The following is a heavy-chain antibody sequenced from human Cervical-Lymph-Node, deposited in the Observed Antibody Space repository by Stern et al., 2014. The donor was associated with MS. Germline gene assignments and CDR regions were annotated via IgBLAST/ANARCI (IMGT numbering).Heavy chain of an antibody. Sequence: VQLVESGGGLVQPGGSLRLSCAASGFTFSNYWMSWVRQAPGKGLEWVANIKQDGSEKYYVDSVKGRFTISRDKAKNLLYLQMNSLRAEDTAVYYCAKWYNYGLSDDWGQGTLVTVSS. CDR2: IKQDGSEK. CDR1: GFTFSNYW. D-gene: IGHD1-1*01. CDR3: AKWYNYGLSDD. V-gene: IGHV3-7*01. J-gene: IGHJ4*02.